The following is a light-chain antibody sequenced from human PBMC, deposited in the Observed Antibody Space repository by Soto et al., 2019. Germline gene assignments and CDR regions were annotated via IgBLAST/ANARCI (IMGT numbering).Light chain of an antibody. Sequence: QSVLTQHASVSGSPGQSITISCTGTNSDVGNYNLVSWYQQHPGKAPKLMIYEASKRPSRVSDRFSGSKSGNTASLTISGLQAEDEADYYCCSYAGSSTYVFGTGTKLTVL. V-gene: IGLV2-23*01. CDR1: NSDVGNYNL. CDR2: EAS. J-gene: IGLJ1*01. CDR3: CSYAGSSTYV.